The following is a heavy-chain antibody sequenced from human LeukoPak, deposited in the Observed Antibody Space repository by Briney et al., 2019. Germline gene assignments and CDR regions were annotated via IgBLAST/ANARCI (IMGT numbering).Heavy chain of an antibody. CDR1: GFTFSSYG. J-gene: IGHJ6*03. Sequence: GGSLRLSCAASGFTFSSYGMHWVRQAPGKGLEWVAVIWYDGSNKYYADSVKGRFTISRDNSKNTLYLQMNSMRAEDTAVYYCAKGALVYYYYMDVWGKGTTVTVSS. CDR2: IWYDGSNK. V-gene: IGHV3-33*06. CDR3: AKGALVYYYYMDV.